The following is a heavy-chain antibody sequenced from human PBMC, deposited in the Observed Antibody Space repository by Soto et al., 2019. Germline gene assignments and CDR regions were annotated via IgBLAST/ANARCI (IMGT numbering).Heavy chain of an antibody. D-gene: IGHD3-10*01. CDR2: ISSSSSYI. CDR1: GFTFSSYT. J-gene: IGHJ4*02. Sequence: PSLSCGDSGFTFSSYTMNWVRQAPGKGLEWVSSISSSSSYIYYTDSVKGRFTISRDNAKNSLFLQMNSLRAEDTAVYYCASLSRFALDYWGQGTLVTGSS. CDR3: ASLSRFALDY. V-gene: IGHV3-21*01.